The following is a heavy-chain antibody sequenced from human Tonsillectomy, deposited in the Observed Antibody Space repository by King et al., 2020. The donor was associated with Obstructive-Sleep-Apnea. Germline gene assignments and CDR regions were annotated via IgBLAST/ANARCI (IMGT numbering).Heavy chain of an antibody. CDR2: IHPGGSAT. D-gene: IGHD3-16*01. J-gene: IGHJ4*02. Sequence: QLVQSGAEVKKPGESLEISCQGSGDKFNTHRIAWVRQVAGKGLEWMGNIHPGGSATRYSPSFQGQVSFSTHKPTNTVYLRWNSLKASDTAMYYCARLRHDFIWGTTTFYLDQWGQGTLVTASS. V-gene: IGHV5-51*01. CDR3: ARLRHDFIWGTTTFYLDQ. CDR1: GDKFNTHR.